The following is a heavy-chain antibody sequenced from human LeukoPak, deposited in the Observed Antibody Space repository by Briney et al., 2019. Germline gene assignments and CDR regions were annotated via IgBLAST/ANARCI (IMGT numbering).Heavy chain of an antibody. CDR1: RESISSYY. D-gene: IGHD6-19*01. CDR3: ACGGEVAGTRFDY. Sequence: PSETLSLTCTATRESISSYYWRSSRQPPGKGLEWIGYIYYSGSTNYNPSLKSRVTISVDKSKNQFSLKLSTVTAADTAVYYCACGGEVAGTRFDYWRQGTLVTVSS. V-gene: IGHV4-59*01. J-gene: IGHJ4*02. CDR2: IYYSGST.